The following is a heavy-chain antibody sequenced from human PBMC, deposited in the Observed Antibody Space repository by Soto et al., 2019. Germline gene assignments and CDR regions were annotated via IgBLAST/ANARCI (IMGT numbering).Heavy chain of an antibody. Sequence: EVQLVESGGGLVQPGRSLRLSCAASGFTFDDYAMHWVRQAPGKGLEWVSGISWNSGSIGYADSVKGRFTISRDNAKNALYLQMNSLRAEETYLYYCAKGYSTAGTIFYYWCQGTLVTVYS. CDR2: ISWNSGSI. CDR1: GFTFDDYA. CDR3: AKGYSTAGTIFYY. D-gene: IGHD6-19*01. J-gene: IGHJ4*02. V-gene: IGHV3-9*01.